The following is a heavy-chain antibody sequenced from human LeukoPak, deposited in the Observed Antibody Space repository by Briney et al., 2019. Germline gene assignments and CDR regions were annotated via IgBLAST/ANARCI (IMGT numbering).Heavy chain of an antibody. J-gene: IGHJ4*02. CDR1: GFTFSSYS. Sequence: PGGSLRLSCAASGFTFSSYSMNWVRQAPGKGLEWVSSISSSSSYIYYADSVKGRFAISRDNAKNSLYLQMNSLRAEDTAVYYCASQSYGDYVFDYRGQGTLVTVSS. D-gene: IGHD4-17*01. V-gene: IGHV3-21*01. CDR3: ASQSYGDYVFDY. CDR2: ISSSSSYI.